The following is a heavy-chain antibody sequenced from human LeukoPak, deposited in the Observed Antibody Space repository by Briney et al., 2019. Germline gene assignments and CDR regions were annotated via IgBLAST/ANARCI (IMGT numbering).Heavy chain of an antibody. V-gene: IGHV1-46*01. D-gene: IGHD6-19*01. Sequence: GASVKVSCKASGYTFTSYYMHWVRQAPGQGLEWMGIINPSGGSTSYAQKFQGRVTMTRDTSTSTVYMELSSLRSVDTAVYYCARDIASGGGWYLFWGQGTLVTVSS. J-gene: IGHJ4*02. CDR3: ARDIASGGGWYLF. CDR2: INPSGGST. CDR1: GYTFTSYY.